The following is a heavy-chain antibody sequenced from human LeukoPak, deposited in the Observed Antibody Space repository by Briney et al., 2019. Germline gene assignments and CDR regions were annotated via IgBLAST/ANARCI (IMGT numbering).Heavy chain of an antibody. CDR2: VKSKTDGGTT. D-gene: IGHD3-16*02. CDR3: TTDQMITFGGVIAGFDY. J-gene: IGHJ4*02. Sequence: GGSLRLSCAASGFTFSNAWMSWVRQAPGKGLEWVGRVKSKTDGGTTDYAAPVKGRFTISRDDSKNTLYLQMNSLKTEDTAVYYCTTDQMITFGGVIAGFDYWGQGTLVTVSS. CDR1: GFTFSNAW. V-gene: IGHV3-15*01.